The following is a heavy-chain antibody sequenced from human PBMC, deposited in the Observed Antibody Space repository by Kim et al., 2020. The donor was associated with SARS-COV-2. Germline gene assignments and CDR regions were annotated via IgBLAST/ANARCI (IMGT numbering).Heavy chain of an antibody. CDR3: ARGGRGDHFYYGMDV. D-gene: IGHD2-21*02. CDR1: GYTFAAYG. J-gene: IGHJ6*02. V-gene: IGHV1-18*01. CDR2: IGAYNGMS. Sequence: ASVKVSCKASGYTFAAYGISWVRQARGQGLEWMGGIGAYNGMSDYGQTFHDRITMTTDISSRTAYLEVRSLRSDDTAIYYCARGGRGDHFYYGMDVGGQGTVVVVS.